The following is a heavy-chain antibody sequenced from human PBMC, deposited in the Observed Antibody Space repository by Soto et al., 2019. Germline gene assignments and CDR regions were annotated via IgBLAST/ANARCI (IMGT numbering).Heavy chain of an antibody. Sequence: LTHTCTAAGCSIIVYYSSWLWQPPGKGLEWIGYIYYSGSTTYNPSLKRRVTISTDTSKNQFYLKLSSVTAADTAVYYCARGLWFGELIAFDIWGQGTMVTVSS. CDR2: IYYSGST. CDR3: ARGLWFGELIAFDI. V-gene: IGHV4-59*01. J-gene: IGHJ3*02. CDR1: GCSIIVYY. D-gene: IGHD3-10*01.